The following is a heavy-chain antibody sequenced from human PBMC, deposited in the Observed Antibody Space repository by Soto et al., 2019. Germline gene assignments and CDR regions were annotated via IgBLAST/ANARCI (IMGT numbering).Heavy chain of an antibody. CDR1: GDFLTAYY. V-gene: IGHV4-59*01. D-gene: IGHD6-19*01. CDR2: IFYGGHT. CDR3: ARSPLYSRGWNGGFDN. J-gene: IGHJ4*01. Sequence: KTSETLSLTCDASGDFLTAYYWNWIRQSPGKGLEWIGYIFYGGHTNYNPSLRGRATISVDTSKNHFSLKLSSVTAADTAVYYCARSPLYSRGWNGGFDNWGHGILVTVYS.